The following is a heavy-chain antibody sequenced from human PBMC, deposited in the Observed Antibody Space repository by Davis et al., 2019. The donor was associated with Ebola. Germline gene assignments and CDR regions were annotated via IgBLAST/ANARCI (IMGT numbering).Heavy chain of an antibody. J-gene: IGHJ4*02. V-gene: IGHV3-23*01. Sequence: GESLKISCAASGFTVSSNYMSWVRQAPGKGLEWVSAISGSGGSTYYADSVKGRFTISRDNSKNTLYLQMNSLRAEDTAVYYCAKGGYSSGWFSHYFDYWGQGTLVTVSS. CDR1: GFTVSSNY. CDR2: ISGSGGST. CDR3: AKGGYSSGWFSHYFDY. D-gene: IGHD6-19*01.